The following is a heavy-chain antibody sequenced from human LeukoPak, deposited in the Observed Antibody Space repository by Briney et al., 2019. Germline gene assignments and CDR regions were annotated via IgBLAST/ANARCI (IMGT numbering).Heavy chain of an antibody. CDR1: GFTFSDND. J-gene: IGHJ4*02. CDR3: GRAL. Sequence: GGSLRLSCSASGFTFSDNDMNWVRQAPGKGLEWVSSISGLSSYTYYGESVKGRFSISRDNAKNSLYLQMNSLGAEDTATYYCGRALWGQGILVTVSS. V-gene: IGHV3-21*01. CDR2: ISGLSSYT.